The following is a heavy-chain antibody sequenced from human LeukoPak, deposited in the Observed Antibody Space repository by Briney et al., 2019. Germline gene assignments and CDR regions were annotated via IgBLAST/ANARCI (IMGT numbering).Heavy chain of an antibody. J-gene: IGHJ4*02. D-gene: IGHD3-22*01. CDR3: ARGEGYYYDSSGYQYYFDY. V-gene: IGHV4-59*01. CDR1: GGSISSYY. Sequence: PSETLSLTCTVSGGSISSYYWSWIRQPPGKGLEWIGYIYYSGSTNYNPSLKSRVTISVDTSKNQFSLKLSSVTAADTAVYYCARGEGYYYDSSGYQYYFDYWGQGTLVTVSS. CDR2: IYYSGST.